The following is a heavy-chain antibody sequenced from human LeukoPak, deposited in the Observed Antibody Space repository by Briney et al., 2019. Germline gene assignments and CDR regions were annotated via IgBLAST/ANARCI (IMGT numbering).Heavy chain of an antibody. D-gene: IGHD3-22*01. J-gene: IGHJ4*02. V-gene: IGHV3-30*18. Sequence: GGSLRLSCAASGFTVNTNYMNWVRQAPGKGLEWVAVISYDGSNEYYADSVKGRFTISRDNSKNTLFLQMNSLRPEDTAVYHCAKVALFSGYYPPFDYWGQGTLVTVSS. CDR1: GFTVNTNY. CDR2: ISYDGSNE. CDR3: AKVALFSGYYPPFDY.